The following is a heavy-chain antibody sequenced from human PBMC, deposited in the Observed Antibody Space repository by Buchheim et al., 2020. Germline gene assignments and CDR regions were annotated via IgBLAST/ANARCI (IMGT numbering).Heavy chain of an antibody. V-gene: IGHV4-59*01. D-gene: IGHD6-19*01. CDR1: GGSISGYY. CDR2: VSYSGTT. Sequence: QVQLQESGPRLVKPSETLSLTCTVSGGSISGYYWSWIRQPPEKGLEWLGYVSYSGTTVYEPSLERRVTISVDTPNKHFFLKLTSATAADTAVYYCARVRASGWYFFDFWGQGTL. CDR3: ARVRASGWYFFDF. J-gene: IGHJ4*02.